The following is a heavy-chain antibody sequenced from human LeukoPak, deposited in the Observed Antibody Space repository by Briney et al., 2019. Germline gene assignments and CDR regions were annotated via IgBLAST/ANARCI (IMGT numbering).Heavy chain of an antibody. CDR2: ISDSGGSNT. CDR3: ARDARLWFGERHFDY. V-gene: IGHV3-23*01. J-gene: IGHJ4*02. D-gene: IGHD3-10*01. Sequence: GGSLRLSCAASGITFSSYAMSWVRQAPGKGLEWVSAISDSGGSNTYYADSVKGRFTISRDNSKNTLYLQMDSLRPEDTAVYYCARDARLWFGERHFDYWGQGTLVTVSS. CDR1: GITFSSYA.